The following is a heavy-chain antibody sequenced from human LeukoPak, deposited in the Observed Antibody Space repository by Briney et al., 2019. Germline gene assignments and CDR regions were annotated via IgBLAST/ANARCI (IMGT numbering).Heavy chain of an antibody. V-gene: IGHV3-11*04. CDR1: GFTFSDYY. CDR2: ISSSGSTI. D-gene: IGHD5-24*01. Sequence: GGSLRLSCAASGFTFSDYYMSWIRQSPGKGLEWVSYISSSGSTIYYADSVKGRFTISRDNAKNSLYLQMNSLRAEDTAVYYCARVSWAIMYYYYMDVWGKGTTVTVSS. CDR3: ARVSWAIMYYYYMDV. J-gene: IGHJ6*03.